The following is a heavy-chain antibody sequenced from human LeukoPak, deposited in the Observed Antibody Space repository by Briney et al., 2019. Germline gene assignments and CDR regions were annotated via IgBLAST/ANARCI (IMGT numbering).Heavy chain of an antibody. CDR1: GFTFSSYW. J-gene: IGHJ4*02. Sequence: GGSLRLSCAASGFTFSSYWMHWVRQAPGKGLVWVSRINSDGSITSYADSVKGRFTISRDNAKNTLYLQMNSLGAEDTAAYYCAKGQRYTAVPYYFDLWGQGTLVTVSS. V-gene: IGHV3-74*01. CDR2: INSDGSIT. CDR3: AKGQRYTAVPYYFDL. D-gene: IGHD5-18*01.